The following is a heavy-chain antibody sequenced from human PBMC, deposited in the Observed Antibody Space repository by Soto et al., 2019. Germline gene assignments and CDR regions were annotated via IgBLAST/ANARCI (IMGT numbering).Heavy chain of an antibody. CDR2: INHSGST. CDR1: VGSFSGYY. Sequence: SETLSLSCAVCVGSFSGYYWSWIRQPPGKGLEWIGEINHSGSTNYNPSLKSRVTISVDTSKNQFSLKLSSVTAADTAVYYCARGPYYYYYMDVWGKGTTVTVSS. V-gene: IGHV4-34*01. CDR3: ARGPYYYYYMDV. J-gene: IGHJ6*03.